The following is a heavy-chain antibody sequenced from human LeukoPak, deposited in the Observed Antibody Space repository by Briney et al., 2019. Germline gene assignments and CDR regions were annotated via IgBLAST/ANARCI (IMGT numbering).Heavy chain of an antibody. Sequence: ASVKVSCKASGYTFTSYGISWVRRAPGQGLEWMGWISAYNGNTNYAQKLQGRVTMTTDTSTSTAYMELRSLRSDDTAVYYCARDSYRGEIPSGSHDYWGQGTLVTVSS. J-gene: IGHJ4*02. CDR1: GYTFTSYG. V-gene: IGHV1-18*01. D-gene: IGHD1-26*01. CDR2: ISAYNGNT. CDR3: ARDSYRGEIPSGSHDY.